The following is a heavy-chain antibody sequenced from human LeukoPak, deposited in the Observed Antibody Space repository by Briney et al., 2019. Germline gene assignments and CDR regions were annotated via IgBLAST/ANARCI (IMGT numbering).Heavy chain of an antibody. V-gene: IGHV4-39*01. CDR3: ARHSNYYYYMDV. J-gene: IGHJ6*03. CDR2: IYYSGST. CDR1: GDSISSTSSY. D-gene: IGHD2-2*01. Sequence: SETLSLTCTVSGDSISSTSSYWGWIRQPPGKGLEWIGNIYYSGSTFYNPSLKSRVTISVDTSKNQFSLKVTSVTAADTAVYYCARHSNYYYYMDVWGKGSTVTVFS.